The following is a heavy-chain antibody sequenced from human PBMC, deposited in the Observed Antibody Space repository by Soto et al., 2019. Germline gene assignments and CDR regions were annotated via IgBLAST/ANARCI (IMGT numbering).Heavy chain of an antibody. V-gene: IGHV1-69*13. Sequence: ASVKVSCKASGGTFSYYAISWVRQAPEQGLEWMGGIIPIFGTTNYAQKFQGRVTITADDSTTTAYMELSSLRSEDTAIYYCATTRKGVFYISSSYYYCDLLAVWGQGTSDPVSS. J-gene: IGHJ6*02. CDR1: GGTFSYYA. D-gene: IGHD6-6*01. CDR2: IIPIFGTT. CDR3: ATTRKGVFYISSSYYYCDLLAV.